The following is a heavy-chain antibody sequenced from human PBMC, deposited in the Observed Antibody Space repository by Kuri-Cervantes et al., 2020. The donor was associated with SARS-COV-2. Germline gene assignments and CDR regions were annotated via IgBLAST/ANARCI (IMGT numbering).Heavy chain of an antibody. CDR2: ISSSSTI. V-gene: IGHV3-48*02. CDR3: ARDANYGSRLPRKFDY. D-gene: IGHD5-12*01. Sequence: GRSLRPSCAAAGFTFSTYSMNWVRQAPGKGLEWVSYISSSSTIYYADSVKGRSTISRDNAKNSLYLQMNSLRDEDTAVCYCARDANYGSRLPRKFDYWGQGTLVTVSS. J-gene: IGHJ4*02. CDR1: GFTFSTYS.